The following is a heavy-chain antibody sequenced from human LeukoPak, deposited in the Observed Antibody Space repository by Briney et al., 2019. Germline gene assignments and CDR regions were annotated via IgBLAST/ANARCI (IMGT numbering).Heavy chain of an antibody. D-gene: IGHD2-2*02. Sequence: SETLSLTCAVYGGSFSGYYWSWIRQPPGKGLEWMGEINHSGSTNYNPTLKSRVPISVDTSKNQFSLKLSSVTAADTAVYYCARGAPRYCSSTSCYKGARNWFDPWGQGTLVTVSS. CDR3: ARGAPRYCSSTSCYKGARNWFDP. CDR2: INHSGST. V-gene: IGHV4-34*01. CDR1: GGSFSGYY. J-gene: IGHJ5*02.